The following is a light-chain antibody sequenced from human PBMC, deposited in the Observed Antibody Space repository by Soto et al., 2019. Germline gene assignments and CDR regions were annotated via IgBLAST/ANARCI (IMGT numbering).Light chain of an antibody. CDR2: GAS. J-gene: IGKJ1*01. CDR3: QQYNNWPRT. V-gene: IGKV3-15*01. CDR1: QSVSSN. Sequence: EIVLTQSPGTLSLSPGERATLSCRASQSVSSNLGWYQQKPGQAPSLLIYGASTRATGIPARFSGSGSGTEFTLTISSLQSEDFAVYYCQQYNNWPRTFGQGTKVDIK.